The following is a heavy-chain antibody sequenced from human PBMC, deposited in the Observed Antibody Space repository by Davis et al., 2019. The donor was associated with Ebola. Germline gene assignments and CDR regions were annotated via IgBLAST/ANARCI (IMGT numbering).Heavy chain of an antibody. CDR2: ISHSGST. CDR1: GGSLSGHY. D-gene: IGHD3-3*01. CDR3: AKGPFVAFD. Sequence: SETLSLTCDVSGGSLSGHYWSWIRQPPGKGLAWIGEISHSGSTDYSPSLKSRVTISRDMSKNQLSLKLTSVTAEDSAIYYCAKGPFVAFDWGQGTLVTVSS. V-gene: IGHV4-34*01. J-gene: IGHJ4*02.